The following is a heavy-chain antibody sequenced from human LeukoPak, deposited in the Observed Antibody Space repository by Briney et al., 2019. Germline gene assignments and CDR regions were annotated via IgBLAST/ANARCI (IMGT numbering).Heavy chain of an antibody. Sequence: GGSLRLSCAASGFTFSSYSMNWVRQAPGKGLEWVSSISSSSSYIYYADSVKGRFTISRDNAKNSLYLQMNSLRAEDTAVYYCARDGIAAAGMTEFDYWGQGTLVTVSS. CDR1: GFTFSSYS. J-gene: IGHJ4*02. V-gene: IGHV3-21*01. CDR3: ARDGIAAAGMTEFDY. D-gene: IGHD6-13*01. CDR2: ISSSSSYI.